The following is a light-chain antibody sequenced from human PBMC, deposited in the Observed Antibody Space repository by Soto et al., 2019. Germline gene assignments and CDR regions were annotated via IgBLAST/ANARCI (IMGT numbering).Light chain of an antibody. Sequence: QSALTQPASVSGSPGQSITISCTGTNSDIGGYNYVSWYQQHPGTAPKLMIYDVSNRPSGVSYRFSGAKSGNTASLTISGLQAEDEADYYFSSYTSRSTLGVFGGGTKVTVL. V-gene: IGLV2-14*03. CDR2: DVS. CDR3: SSYTSRSTLGV. J-gene: IGLJ2*01. CDR1: NSDIGGYNY.